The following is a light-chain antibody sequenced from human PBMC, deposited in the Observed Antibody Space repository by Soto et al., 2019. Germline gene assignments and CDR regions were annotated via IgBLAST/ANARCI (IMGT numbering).Light chain of an antibody. J-gene: IGKJ4*01. V-gene: IGKV1-5*03. CDR1: QSIRSW. CDR2: SAS. CDR3: QEYDGDSGLT. Sequence: DIQMTQSPSTVSASIGDRVTITCRASQSIRSWVAWYQQKPGKAPELLIYSASGLETGVPSRFSGSGFRTECTLSISSLHPDDFATYDYQEYDGDSGLTFGGGTKVEIK.